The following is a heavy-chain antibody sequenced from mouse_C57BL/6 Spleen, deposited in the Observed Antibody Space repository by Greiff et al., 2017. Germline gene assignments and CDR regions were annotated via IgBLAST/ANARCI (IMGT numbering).Heavy chain of an antibody. Sequence: QVQLQQSGAELVRPGASVTLSCKASGYTFTDYEMHWVKQTPVHGLEWIGAIDPETGGTAYNQKFKGKAILTADTSSSTSYMMLRSLLSKDSAVYYCTRGYGIGYPLAYWGQGTLVTVSA. J-gene: IGHJ3*01. CDR1: GYTFTDYE. V-gene: IGHV1-15*01. D-gene: IGHD1-1*01. CDR3: TRGYGIGYPLAY. CDR2: IDPETGGT.